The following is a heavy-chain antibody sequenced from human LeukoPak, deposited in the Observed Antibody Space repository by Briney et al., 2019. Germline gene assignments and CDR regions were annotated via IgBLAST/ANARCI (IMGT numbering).Heavy chain of an antibody. J-gene: IGHJ6*03. D-gene: IGHD4-11*01. CDR2: IIPIFGTA. V-gene: IGHV1-69*05. CDR1: GGTFSSYA. CDR3: ARGRSSSNPDLYYCYYYMDV. Sequence: GASVKVSCKASGGTFSSYAISWVRQAPGQGLEWMGGIIPIFGTANYAQKFQGRVTITTDESTSTAYMELSSLRSEDTAVYYCARGRSSSNPDLYYCYYYMDVWGKGTTVTVSS.